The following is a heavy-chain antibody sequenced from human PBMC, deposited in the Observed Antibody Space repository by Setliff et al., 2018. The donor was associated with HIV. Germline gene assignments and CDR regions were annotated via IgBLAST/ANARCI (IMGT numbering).Heavy chain of an antibody. D-gene: IGHD1-1*01. CDR1: GYTLTELS. J-gene: IGHJ5*02. V-gene: IGHV1-24*01. CDR2: FDPEDGET. Sequence: GASVKVSCKVSGYTLTELSMHWVRQAPGKGLEWMGGFDPEDGETIYAQKFQGRVTITTNESTSTASMELSSLGSEDTAVDYCAGGLVSQKVPFDPWGQGTLVTVSS. CDR3: AGGLVSQKVPFDP.